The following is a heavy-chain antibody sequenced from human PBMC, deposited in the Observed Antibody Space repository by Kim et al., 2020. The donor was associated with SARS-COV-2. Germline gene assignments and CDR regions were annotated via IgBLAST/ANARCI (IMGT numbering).Heavy chain of an antibody. D-gene: IGHD4-17*01. V-gene: IGHV3-30-3*01. CDR1: GFTFSSYA. CDR3: ARGLTTVVTGDYFDY. Sequence: GGSLRLSCAASGFTFSSYAMHWVRQAPGKGLEWVAVISYDGSNKYYADSVKGRFTISRDNSKNTLYLQMNSLRAEDTAVYYCARGLTTVVTGDYFDYWGQGTLVTVSS. J-gene: IGHJ4*02. CDR2: ISYDGSNK.